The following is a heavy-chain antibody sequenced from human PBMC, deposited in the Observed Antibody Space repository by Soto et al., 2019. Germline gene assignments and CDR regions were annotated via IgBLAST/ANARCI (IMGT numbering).Heavy chain of an antibody. V-gene: IGHV3-11*01. Sequence: GGSLRLSCAASGFTFSDYYMSWIRQAPGNGLEWVSYISSSGSTIYYADSVKGRFTISRDNAKNSLYLQMNSLRAEDTAVYYCAREGGRFWSGLYYYGMDVWGQGTTVTVSS. D-gene: IGHD3-3*01. CDR2: ISSSGSTI. CDR1: GFTFSDYY. J-gene: IGHJ6*02. CDR3: AREGGRFWSGLYYYGMDV.